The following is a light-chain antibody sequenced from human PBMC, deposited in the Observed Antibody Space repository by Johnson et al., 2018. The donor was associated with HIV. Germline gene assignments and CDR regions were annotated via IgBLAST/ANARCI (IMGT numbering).Light chain of an antibody. CDR3: GTWDSSLSAGKV. CDR2: DNN. V-gene: IGLV1-51*01. J-gene: IGLJ1*01. Sequence: QSVLTQPPSVSAAPGQKVTISCSGSSSNIGNNYVSWYQQLPGTAPKLLIYDNNKRPSGIPDRFSGSKSGTSATLGITELQTGDEADYYCGTWDSSLSAGKVFGTGTKVTVL. CDR1: SSNIGNNY.